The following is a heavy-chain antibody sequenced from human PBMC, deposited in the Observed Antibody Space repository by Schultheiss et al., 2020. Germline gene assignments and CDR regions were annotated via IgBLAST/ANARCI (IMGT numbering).Heavy chain of an antibody. V-gene: IGHV3-15*07. CDR3: TTDPDIAVAGTRYFDY. D-gene: IGHD6-19*01. J-gene: IGHJ4*02. Sequence: GGSLRLSCAASGFTFSNAWMNWVRQAPGKGLEWVGRIKSKTDGGTTDYAAPVKGRFTISRDDSNSIAYLQMSSLKSEDTAVYYCTTDPDIAVAGTRYFDYWGQGTLVTVSS. CDR2: IKSKTDGGTT. CDR1: GFTFSNAW.